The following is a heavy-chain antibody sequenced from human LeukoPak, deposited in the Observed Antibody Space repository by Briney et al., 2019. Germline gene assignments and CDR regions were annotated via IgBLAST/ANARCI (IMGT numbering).Heavy chain of an antibody. CDR2: ISSSSSYI. J-gene: IGHJ6*03. CDR3: ARAWSITIFGVVITDYYYYYMDV. CDR1: GFTFSDYY. V-gene: IGHV3-11*06. Sequence: TGGSLRLSCAASGFTFSDYYMSWIRQAPGKGLEWVSSISSSSSYIYYADSVKGRFTISRDNAKNSLYLQMNSLRAEDTAVYYCARAWSITIFGVVITDYYYYYMDVWGKGTTVTVSS. D-gene: IGHD3-3*01.